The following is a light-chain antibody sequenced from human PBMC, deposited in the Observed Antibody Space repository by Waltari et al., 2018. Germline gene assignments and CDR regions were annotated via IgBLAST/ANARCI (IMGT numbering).Light chain of an antibody. J-gene: IGKJ1*01. V-gene: IGKV3-20*01. Sequence: EIVLTQSPGTLSLSPGERATLSCRASQSVGKYLVWHQQKPGQAPRLLIYDASTRATGIPDRFSGSGSGTDFSLTISRLEPEDFAVYYCQKYVNLPATFGQGTRVEIK. CDR3: QKYVNLPAT. CDR2: DAS. CDR1: QSVGKY.